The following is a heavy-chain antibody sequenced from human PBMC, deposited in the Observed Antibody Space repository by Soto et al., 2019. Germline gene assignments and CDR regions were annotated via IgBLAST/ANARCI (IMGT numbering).Heavy chain of an antibody. D-gene: IGHD3-22*01. CDR3: ARYYYDSSGYYTLLDY. J-gene: IGHJ4*02. Sequence: QVQLQESGPGLVKPSQTLSLTCTVSGGSISSGDYYWSWIRQPPGKGLEWIGYIYYSGSTYYNPYLKSRVTISVDTSKNQFSLKLSSVTAADTAVYYCARYYYDSSGYYTLLDYWGQGTLVTVSS. CDR1: GGSISSGDYY. CDR2: IYYSGST. V-gene: IGHV4-30-4*01.